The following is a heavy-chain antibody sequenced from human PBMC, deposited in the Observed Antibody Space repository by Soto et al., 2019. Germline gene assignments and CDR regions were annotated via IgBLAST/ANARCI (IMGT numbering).Heavy chain of an antibody. J-gene: IGHJ4*02. CDR3: ARDAKGIAAAGTGEY. Sequence: GASVKVSCKASGYTFTSYGISWVRQAPGQGLEWMGWISAYNGNTNYAQKLQGRVTMTTDTSTSTAYMELRSLRSDDTAVYYCARDAKGIAAAGTGEYWGQGTLVTVSS. V-gene: IGHV1-18*01. CDR2: ISAYNGNT. D-gene: IGHD6-13*01. CDR1: GYTFTSYG.